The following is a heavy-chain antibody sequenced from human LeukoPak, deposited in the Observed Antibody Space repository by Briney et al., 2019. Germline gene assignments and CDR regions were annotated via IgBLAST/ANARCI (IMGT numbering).Heavy chain of an antibody. Sequence: ASVKVSCKVSGHSLAQLSMHWVRQALGKGPEWMGGFDPGDGERIYEQKFQGRVTMTEGTSTDTAYMKLSNLRSDDTAVYYCAAGPMSGYAPYNWFDPWGQGTLVTVSS. CDR2: FDPGDGER. CDR3: AAGPMSGYAPYNWFDP. CDR1: GHSLAQLS. D-gene: IGHD5-12*01. V-gene: IGHV1-24*01. J-gene: IGHJ5*02.